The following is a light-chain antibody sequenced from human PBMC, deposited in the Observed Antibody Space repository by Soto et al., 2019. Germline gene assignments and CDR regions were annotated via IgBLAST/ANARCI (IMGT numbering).Light chain of an antibody. J-gene: IGLJ1*01. CDR3: RSYSSTSTPYV. V-gene: IGLV2-14*01. CDR1: SSDVGSHNY. CDR2: EVN. Sequence: QSVLTQPASVSGSPGQSITISCTGTSSDVGSHNYVSWYQQHPGKAPKLIIFEVNSRPSGVSNRFSGSKSGSAASLTISGLLAEDEADYYCRSYSSTSTPYVFGGGTKLTVL.